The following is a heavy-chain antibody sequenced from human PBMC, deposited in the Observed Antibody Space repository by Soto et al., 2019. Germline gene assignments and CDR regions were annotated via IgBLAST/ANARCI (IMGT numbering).Heavy chain of an antibody. V-gene: IGHV4-39*01. CDR2: IVYRGNA. CDR3: ARLEGLATISYYFDF. Sequence: QLQLQESGPGLVKPSETLSLTCSVSDDSINSDKYYWGWIRQPPGKGLEWIGSIVYRGNAYYNPSLQTRVTISLDQSKSHFSLKLNSVTAADSAVYFCARLEGLATISYYFDFWGPGALVTVSS. CDR1: DDSINSDKYY. J-gene: IGHJ4*02. D-gene: IGHD3-9*01.